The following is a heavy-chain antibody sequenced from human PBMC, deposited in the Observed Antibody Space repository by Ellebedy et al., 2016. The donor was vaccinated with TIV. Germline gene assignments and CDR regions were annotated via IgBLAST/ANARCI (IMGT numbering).Heavy chain of an antibody. J-gene: IGHJ5*02. CDR3: VRGQLLLYPAGWFDP. Sequence: MPSETLSLTCAISGDSVSSNSAAWNWFRQSPSRGLEWLGRTYYGSKWYNDYAVSVKSRITINPDTSKNLFSLQLTSVPPKDTAVYYCVRGQLLLYPAGWFDPWGQGILVTVSS. CDR2: TYYGSKWYN. CDR1: GDSVSSNSAA. V-gene: IGHV6-1*01. D-gene: IGHD2-2*02.